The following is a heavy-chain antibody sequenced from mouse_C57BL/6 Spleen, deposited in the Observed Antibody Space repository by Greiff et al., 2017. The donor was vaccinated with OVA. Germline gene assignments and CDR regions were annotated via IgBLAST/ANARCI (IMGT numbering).Heavy chain of an antibody. CDR3: ARFDYDRVFDY. CDR2: INPNNGGT. Sequence: VQLQQSGPELVKPGASVKISCKASGYTFTDYYMNWVKQSHGKSLEWIGDINPNNGGTSYNQKFKGKATLTVDKSSSTAYMELRSLTSEDSAVYYCARFDYDRVFDYWGQGTTLTVSS. CDR1: GYTFTDYY. J-gene: IGHJ2*01. D-gene: IGHD2-4*01. V-gene: IGHV1-26*01.